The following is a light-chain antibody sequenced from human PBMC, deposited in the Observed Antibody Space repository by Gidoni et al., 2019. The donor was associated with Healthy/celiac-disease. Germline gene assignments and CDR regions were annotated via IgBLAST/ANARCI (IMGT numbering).Light chain of an antibody. CDR3: QSYDSSLSGWV. J-gene: IGLJ3*02. CDR2: GNS. CDR1: SSNIGGGYD. V-gene: IGLV1-40*01. Sequence: QSLLPQPPSVSGAPGPRVTISCTGSSSNIGGGYDVHWYQQLPGTAPKLLMYGNSNRPSGVPDRFSCSKSGTSASLVTTGRQAEDEADYYCQSYDSSLSGWVFGGGTKLTVL.